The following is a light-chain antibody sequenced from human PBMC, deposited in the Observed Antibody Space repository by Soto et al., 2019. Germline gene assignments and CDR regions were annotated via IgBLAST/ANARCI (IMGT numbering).Light chain of an antibody. J-gene: IGKJ5*01. V-gene: IGKV3-20*01. CDR3: QQYGSSVIT. CDR2: DAS. CDR1: QSVRSTY. Sequence: EIVLTPSPGTLSLSPGERATLACRASQSVRSTYLAWYQQKPGQAPRLLIFDASSRATGIPDRFSGSGSGTDFPLTITRLEPEDFAVYYCQQYGSSVITFGQGTRLEIK.